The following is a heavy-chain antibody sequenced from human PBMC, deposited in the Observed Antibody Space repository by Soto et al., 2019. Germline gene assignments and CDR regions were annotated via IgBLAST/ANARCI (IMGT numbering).Heavy chain of an antibody. CDR1: GFTFSAYW. CDR3: ARGEMATIWPLAY. CDR2: INSDGTTT. D-gene: IGHD5-12*01. J-gene: IGHJ4*02. Sequence: EVQLVESGGGLVQPGGSLRLSCAASGFTFSAYWMHWVRQAPGEGLVCVSRINSDGTTTNYADSVKGRFTISRDKAENPLYLQMSSLRAEDTAVYYCARGEMATIWPLAYWGQGALVTVSS. V-gene: IGHV3-74*01.